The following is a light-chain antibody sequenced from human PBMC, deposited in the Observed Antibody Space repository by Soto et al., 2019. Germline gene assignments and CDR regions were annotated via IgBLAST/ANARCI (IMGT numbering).Light chain of an antibody. V-gene: IGKV3-20*01. J-gene: IGKJ2*01. Sequence: EIVLTQSPGTLSLSPGERATLSCRASQSLSGTYLAWYQQKPGQAPRLLIYGASSRATGIPDRFSGSGSGTDFTLTISRLEPEDFAVYYCRQYGSSPPYTFGQGTKVEIK. CDR3: RQYGSSPPYT. CDR2: GAS. CDR1: QSLSGTY.